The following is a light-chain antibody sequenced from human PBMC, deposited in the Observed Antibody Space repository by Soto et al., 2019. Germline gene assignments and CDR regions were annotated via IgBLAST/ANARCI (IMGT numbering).Light chain of an antibody. J-gene: IGKJ4*01. CDR3: QQYENLPLT. V-gene: IGKV1-17*01. Sequence: DIQMTQSPSSLSASVGDTVTITCRASQDIRNDLGWYQQKPGKAPKRLIYAASSLQSGXPSRFRGSGSGTEFTLTIDSLQPEDVATYYCQQYENLPLTFGGGTKVEIK. CDR1: QDIRND. CDR2: AAS.